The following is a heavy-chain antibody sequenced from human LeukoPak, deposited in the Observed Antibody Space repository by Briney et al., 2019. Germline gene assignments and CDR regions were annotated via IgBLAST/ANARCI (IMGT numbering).Heavy chain of an antibody. J-gene: IGHJ4*02. Sequence: ASVTVSCKASGYTFTSYGISWVRQAPGQGLEWMGWISAYNGNTNYAQKLQGRVTMTTDTSTSTAYMELRSLRSDDTAVYYCARSIAARQHFDYWGQGTLVTVSS. CDR1: GYTFTSYG. CDR2: ISAYNGNT. CDR3: ARSIAARQHFDY. V-gene: IGHV1-18*01. D-gene: IGHD6-6*01.